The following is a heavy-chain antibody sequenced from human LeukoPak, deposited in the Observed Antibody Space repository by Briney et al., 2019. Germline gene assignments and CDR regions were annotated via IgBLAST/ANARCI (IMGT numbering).Heavy chain of an antibody. Sequence: PSETLSLTCTVSGGSVSSSIYYWSWIRQPPGKGLEWIGLLYPSGSTNYNPSLKSRVTISVDTSRTQFSLKLSSMTAADTAVYYCAGGHYPLEYWGQGTLVTVSS. V-gene: IGHV4-61*01. CDR2: LYPSGST. CDR1: GGSVSSSIYY. CDR3: AGGHYPLEY. J-gene: IGHJ4*02. D-gene: IGHD1-26*01.